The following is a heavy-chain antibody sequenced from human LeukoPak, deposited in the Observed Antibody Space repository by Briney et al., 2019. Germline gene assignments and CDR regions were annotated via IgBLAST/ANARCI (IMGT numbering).Heavy chain of an antibody. V-gene: IGHV1-69*13. CDR3: ASGGIYSGSYYHYYYYGMDV. CDR2: IIPIVGTA. CDR1: GATFSSYA. J-gene: IGHJ6*02. Sequence: SVKVSFNASGATFSSYAISWMRHPPAQGQEWKGGIIPIVGTANYAQTFQGRVTITADESTSTAYMELSSLRPEDTAVYYCASGGIYSGSYYHYYYYGMDVWGQGTTVTVSS. D-gene: IGHD1-26*01.